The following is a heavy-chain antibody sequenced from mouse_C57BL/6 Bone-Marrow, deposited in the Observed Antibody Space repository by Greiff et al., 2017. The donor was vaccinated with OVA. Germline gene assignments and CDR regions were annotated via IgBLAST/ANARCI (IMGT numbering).Heavy chain of an antibody. J-gene: IGHJ2*01. Sequence: QVQLQQPGAELVRPGSSVKLSCKASGYTFTSYWMDWVKQRPGQGLEWIGNIYPSDSETHYNQKFKDKATLTVDKSSSTAYLQLSSLTPEDSAVYFCAVDSSGYFDYWGQGTPLTVSS. D-gene: IGHD3-2*02. CDR2: IYPSDSET. V-gene: IGHV1-61*01. CDR3: AVDSSGYFDY. CDR1: GYTFTSYW.